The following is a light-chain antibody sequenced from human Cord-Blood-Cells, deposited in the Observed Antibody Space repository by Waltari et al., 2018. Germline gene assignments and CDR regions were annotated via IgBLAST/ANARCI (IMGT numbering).Light chain of an antibody. V-gene: IGLV2-14*01. CDR1: STDGGGSNY. J-gene: IGLJ2*01. CDR2: DVS. CDR3: SSYTSSSTPVV. Sequence: QSTLTQPASVSGSPGQSITIPCTGTSTDGGGSNYVSWYQQHPGKAPKLMIYDVSNRPSGVSNRFSGSKSGNTASLTISGLQAEDEADYYCSSYTSSSTPVVFGGGTKLTVL.